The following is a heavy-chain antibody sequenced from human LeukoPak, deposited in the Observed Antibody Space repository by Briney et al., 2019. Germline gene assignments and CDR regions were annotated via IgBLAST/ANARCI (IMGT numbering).Heavy chain of an antibody. V-gene: IGHV3-30*14. CDR3: ARGEREFDY. CDR2: ISYDGSNK. CDR1: EFTFSSYA. J-gene: IGHJ4*02. D-gene: IGHD1-1*01. Sequence: GGSLRLSCAASEFTFSSYAMHWVRQAPGKGLEWVAVISYDGSNKYYADSVKGRFTISRDNSKNTLYLQMGSLRAEDMAVYYCARGEREFDYWGQGTLVTVSS.